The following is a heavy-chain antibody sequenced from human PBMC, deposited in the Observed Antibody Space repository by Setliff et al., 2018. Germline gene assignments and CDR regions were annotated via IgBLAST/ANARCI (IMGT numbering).Heavy chain of an antibody. CDR1: GYSFPSYW. V-gene: IGHV5-51*01. CDR2: IYPGDSHT. CDR3: ARLGRNNSAPPGDY. J-gene: IGHJ4*02. Sequence: GESLKLSCKASGYSFPSYWIGWVRQVPGKGLEWMGIIYPGDSHTRYSPSFQGQVTISAVKSILTAFLQWTYLKASDSAMYYCARLGRNNSAPPGDYWGQGTLVTVSS. D-gene: IGHD6-25*01.